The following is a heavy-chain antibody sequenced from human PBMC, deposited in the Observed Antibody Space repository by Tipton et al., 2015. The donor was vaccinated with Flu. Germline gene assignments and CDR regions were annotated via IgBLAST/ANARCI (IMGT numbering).Heavy chain of an antibody. CDR2: ISSSGSTI. Sequence: QLVQSGGGLVKPGGYLRLSCAASGFTFSDDYMSWIRQAPGKGLEWISHISSSGSTINYADSVKGRFTISVDKSISTAYLQWNSQKASDTAIYYCARGRELGPADYWGQGTLVTVSS. J-gene: IGHJ4*02. D-gene: IGHD1-26*01. V-gene: IGHV3-11*01. CDR1: GFTFSDDY. CDR3: ARGRELGPADY.